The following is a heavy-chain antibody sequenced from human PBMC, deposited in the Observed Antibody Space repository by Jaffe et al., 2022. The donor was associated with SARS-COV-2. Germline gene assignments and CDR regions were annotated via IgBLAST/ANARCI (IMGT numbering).Heavy chain of an antibody. V-gene: IGHV7-4-1*02. CDR2: INTNTGNP. J-gene: IGHJ6*03. CDR3: AREGGKRYFDWISRSDMDV. Sequence: QVQLVQSGSELKKPGASVKVSCKASGYSSNSYSMSWVRQAPGQGLEWVGSINTNTGNPMYGQGFTGRFVISLDTSVSTAYLQISSLKAEDTAVYYCAREGGKRYFDWISRSDMDVWGKGTTVTVSS. CDR1: GYSSNSYS. D-gene: IGHD3-9*01.